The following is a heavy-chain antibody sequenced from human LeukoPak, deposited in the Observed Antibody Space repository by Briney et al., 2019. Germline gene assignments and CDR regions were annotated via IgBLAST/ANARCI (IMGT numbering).Heavy chain of an antibody. CDR3: VVVVVPAAIKWFDP. D-gene: IGHD2-2*01. CDR1: GFIFSTYA. J-gene: IGHJ5*02. Sequence: PGGSLRLSCAASGFIFSTYAMSWVRQAPGKGLEWVSSISSSSSYIYYADSVKGRFTISRDNAKNSLYLQMNSLRAEDTAVYYCVVVVVPAAIKWFDPWGQGTLVTVSS. V-gene: IGHV3-21*01. CDR2: ISSSSSYI.